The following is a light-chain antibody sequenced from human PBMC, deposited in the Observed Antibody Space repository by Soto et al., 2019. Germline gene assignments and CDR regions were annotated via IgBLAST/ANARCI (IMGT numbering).Light chain of an antibody. CDR1: SSSIGSND. CDR2: RNH. CDR3: AAWDDSLSGYV. J-gene: IGLJ1*01. Sequence: QSVLTQPPSASGTPGQRVTISCSGSSSSIGSNDVYWYQQFPGTAPKLLIYRNHQRPSGVPDRFSGSRSGTSASLAISGLRSEDEADYYCAAWDDSLSGYVFGTGTQLTVL. V-gene: IGLV1-47*01.